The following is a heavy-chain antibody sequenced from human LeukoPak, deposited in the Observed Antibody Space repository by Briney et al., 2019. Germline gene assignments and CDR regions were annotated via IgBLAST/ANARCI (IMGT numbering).Heavy chain of an antibody. CDR2: MNPNSGNT. D-gene: IGHD6-13*01. V-gene: IGHV1-8*01. J-gene: IGHJ4*02. CDR3: ARGLSSSWYMLRDY. CDR1: GYTFTSYD. Sequence: ASVKVSCKASGYTFTSYDINWVRQATGQGLEWMGWMNPNSGNTGYAQKFQGRVTMTRNTSISTAHMELSSLRSEDTAVYYCARGLSSSWYMLRDYWGQGTLVTVSS.